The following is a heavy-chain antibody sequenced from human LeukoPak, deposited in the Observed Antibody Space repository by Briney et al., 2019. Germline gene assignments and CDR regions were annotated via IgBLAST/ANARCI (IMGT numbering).Heavy chain of an antibody. CDR3: ASSGGGGSCYDY. Sequence: GGSLRLSCAAYGFTVSSNYMSWVRQAPGKGLEWVSVIYSGGRTYYADSVKGRFTISRDNSKNTLYLQMNSLRAEDTAVYYCASSGGGGSCYDYWGQGTLVTVSS. D-gene: IGHD2-15*01. CDR2: IYSGGRT. CDR1: GFTVSSNY. J-gene: IGHJ4*02. V-gene: IGHV3-53*01.